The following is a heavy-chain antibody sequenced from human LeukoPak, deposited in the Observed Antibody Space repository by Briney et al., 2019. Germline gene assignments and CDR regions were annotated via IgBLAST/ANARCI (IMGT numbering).Heavy chain of an antibody. CDR1: GGSMTTHH. V-gene: IGHV4-59*11. CDR3: TTIKRGDIFGYFDF. D-gene: IGHD5-18*01. CDR2: VFDSGRT. J-gene: IGHJ4*02. Sequence: SETLSLTCTLSGGSMTTHHWNWIRQTPGKGLEWIGCVFDSGRTKVNPSLKSRVTLSADTSKNQLLLRLSSVAAADTAMYYCTTIKRGDIFGYFDFWGQGILVTVSS.